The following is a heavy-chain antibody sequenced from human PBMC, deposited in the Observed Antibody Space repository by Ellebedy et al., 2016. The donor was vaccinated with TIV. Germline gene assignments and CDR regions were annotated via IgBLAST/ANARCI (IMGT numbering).Heavy chain of an antibody. CDR3: AREAVAGGTSWYFDL. D-gene: IGHD6-19*01. J-gene: IGHJ2*01. Sequence: GGSLRLSXAASGFTFSSYAMHWVRQATGTGLEWVSVIGTAGDTYYPGSVKGRFTISRENAKNSLYLQMNSLRAGDTAVYYCAREAVAGGTSWYFDLWGRGTLVTVSS. CDR2: IGTAGDT. CDR1: GFTFSSYA. V-gene: IGHV3-13*01.